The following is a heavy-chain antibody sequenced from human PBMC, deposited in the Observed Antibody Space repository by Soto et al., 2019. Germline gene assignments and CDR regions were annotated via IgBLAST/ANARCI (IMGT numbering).Heavy chain of an antibody. CDR3: ARGSPTTVTTWFDP. J-gene: IGHJ5*02. Sequence: SVKVSCNASGGTFSNFAINWVLQAPGQGLEGMGGIIPVFGKAKYAQKFQGRVQFTADESTSTAYMEVSSLTSEDTAVYYCARGSPTTVTTWFDPWGQGTLVTVSS. CDR1: GGTFSNFA. CDR2: IIPVFGKA. V-gene: IGHV1-69*13. D-gene: IGHD4-17*01.